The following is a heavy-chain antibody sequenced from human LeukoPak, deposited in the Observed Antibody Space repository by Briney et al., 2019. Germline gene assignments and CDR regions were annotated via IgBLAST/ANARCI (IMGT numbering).Heavy chain of an antibody. CDR2: MNPNSGNT. Sequence: RASVKVSCKASGYTFTSYDIDWVRQATGQGLEWMGWMNPNSGNTGYAQKFQGRVTMTRNTSISTAYMELSSLRSENTAVYYCARGYSSSWNIYYYYYGMDVWGQGTTVTVSS. J-gene: IGHJ6*02. D-gene: IGHD6-13*01. CDR3: ARGYSSSWNIYYYYYGMDV. V-gene: IGHV1-8*01. CDR1: GYTFTSYD.